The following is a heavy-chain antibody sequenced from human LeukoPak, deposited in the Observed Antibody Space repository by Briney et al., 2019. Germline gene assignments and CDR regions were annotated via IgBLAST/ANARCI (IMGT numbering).Heavy chain of an antibody. CDR1: GGTFSSYA. V-gene: IGHV1-69*05. CDR2: IIPIFGTA. Sequence: GASVKVSCKASGGTFSSYAISWVRQAPGQGLEWMGGIIPIFGTANYAQKFQGRVTITTDESTSTAYMELSSLRSEDTAVYYCARSYTNGPRVYNWFDPWGQGTLVTVSS. D-gene: IGHD2-2*02. CDR3: ARSYTNGPRVYNWFDP. J-gene: IGHJ5*02.